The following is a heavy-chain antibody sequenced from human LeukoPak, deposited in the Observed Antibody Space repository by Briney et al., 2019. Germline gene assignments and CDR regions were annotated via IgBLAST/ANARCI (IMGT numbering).Heavy chain of an antibody. Sequence: ASVKVSCKASGYTFSSYYMHWVRQAPGEGLEWMGIINPSGGSTSYAQKFQGRVTMTRDMSTSTVHMELSSLRSENTAVYYCARVAAEVVGVPGAIGFGWLRRDYYYMDVWGKGTPVTVSS. V-gene: IGHV1-46*01. CDR1: GYTFSSYY. CDR3: ARVAAEVVGVPGAIGFGWLRRDYYYMDV. CDR2: INPSGGST. J-gene: IGHJ6*03. D-gene: IGHD2-2*02.